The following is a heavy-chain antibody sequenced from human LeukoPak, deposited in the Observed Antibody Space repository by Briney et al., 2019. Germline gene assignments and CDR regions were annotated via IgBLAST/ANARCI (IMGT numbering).Heavy chain of an antibody. Sequence: ASVKVSCKASGYTFTSYGFCWVRQAPGQGLEWMGWISTYSGNTKYAQKLQGRVTMTTDASTSTAYMELRSLGSDDTAVYYCARDTNQLTYSDYWGQGTLVTVSS. V-gene: IGHV1-18*01. CDR1: GYTFTSYG. J-gene: IGHJ4*02. D-gene: IGHD2-2*01. CDR3: ARDTNQLTYSDY. CDR2: ISTYSGNT.